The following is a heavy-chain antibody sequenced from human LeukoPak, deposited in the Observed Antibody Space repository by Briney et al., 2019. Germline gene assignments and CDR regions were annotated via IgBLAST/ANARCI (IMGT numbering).Heavy chain of an antibody. CDR2: VSAYNGDT. J-gene: IGHJ4*02. Sequence: ASVEVSCKASGYTFTSHGISWVRQAPGQGLERMGWVSAYNGDTKYAQKTQGRVTMTTDASTSTAYMELRSLRSDDTAVYYCARDPSNTSGFYAYLDSWGQGTLVTVSS. CDR1: GYTFTSHG. CDR3: ARDPSNTSGFYAYLDS. V-gene: IGHV1-18*01. D-gene: IGHD6-19*01.